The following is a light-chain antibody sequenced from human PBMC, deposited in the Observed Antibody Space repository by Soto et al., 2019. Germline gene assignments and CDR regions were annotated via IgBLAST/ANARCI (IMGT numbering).Light chain of an antibody. CDR3: QQSYSTPWT. CDR2: KAA. Sequence: DIQMTQSPSTLSASVGDRVTITFRASHSISSVLAWYQQKPGKAPKLLIYKAASLESGVPSRFRGSGSGTEFTLTISSLQPEDFATYYCQQSYSTPWTFGQGTKVDIK. V-gene: IGKV1-5*03. J-gene: IGKJ1*01. CDR1: HSISSV.